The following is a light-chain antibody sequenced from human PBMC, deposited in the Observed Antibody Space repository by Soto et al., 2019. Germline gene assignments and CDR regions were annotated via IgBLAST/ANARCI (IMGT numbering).Light chain of an antibody. CDR1: QSISGY. CDR2: AAS. CDR3: QQLRMYPST. V-gene: IGKV1-39*01. Sequence: DIQLTQSPSSLSASIGDRVTIICRASQSISGYLNWYQQKPGKAPKPLIYAASSLQSGVPSRFSGSESGTDFTLTITSLQPEDFATYYCQQLRMYPSTFGGGTKVDIK. J-gene: IGKJ4*01.